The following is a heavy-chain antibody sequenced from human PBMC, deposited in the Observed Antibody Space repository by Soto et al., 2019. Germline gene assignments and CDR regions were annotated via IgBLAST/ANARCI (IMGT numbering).Heavy chain of an antibody. CDR3: ARVDCVGGPCYSSAGSFYYYRDV. Sequence: EVQLVESGGGLVQPGGSLRLSCAASGFTFSNYWMYWVRQAPGKGLVWVSRINSDGSVSSYADSVKGRLTISRDNVKNTLYLQRNGLRAEDTAVYYCARVDCVGGPCYSSAGSFYYYRDVWGKGTTVTVFS. D-gene: IGHD2-15*01. CDR2: INSDGSVS. J-gene: IGHJ6*03. CDR1: GFTFSNYW. V-gene: IGHV3-74*01.